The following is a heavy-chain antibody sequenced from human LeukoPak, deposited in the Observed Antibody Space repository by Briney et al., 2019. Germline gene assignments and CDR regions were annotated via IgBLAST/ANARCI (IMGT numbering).Heavy chain of an antibody. Sequence: QTLALPFAISGDRLSSNSVAWTWISPSPSSGLEWLGRTYYRSKWYNDYAVSVKSRITFDPDTSKNQFSLQLNSVTPEDTAVYYCARERTGTKDCWGQGTLVTVSS. CDR2: TYYRSKWYN. J-gene: IGHJ4*02. CDR3: ARERTGTKDC. CDR1: GDRLSSNSVA. V-gene: IGHV6-1*01. D-gene: IGHD1-1*01.